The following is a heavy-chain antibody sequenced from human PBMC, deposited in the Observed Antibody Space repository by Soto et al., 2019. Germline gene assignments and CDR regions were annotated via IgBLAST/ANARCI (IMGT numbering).Heavy chain of an antibody. D-gene: IGHD1-26*01. CDR3: TDGDREIEVNYFDY. CDR1: GFTFNNYA. V-gene: IGHV3-23*01. J-gene: IGHJ4*02. Sequence: EVQLLESGGGLVQPGGSLRLSCAASGFTFNNYAMSWVRQAPGKGLEWVSATLGPGTTTYYADSVKGRFTISKDNSKNTPHQKMNRLSAEDRALYYCTDGDREIEVNYFDYWGQGTLVTVSS. CDR2: TLGPGTTT.